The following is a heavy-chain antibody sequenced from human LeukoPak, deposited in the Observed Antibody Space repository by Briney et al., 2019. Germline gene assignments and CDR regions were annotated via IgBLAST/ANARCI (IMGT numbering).Heavy chain of an antibody. CDR3: ARQYYDILTGRGEIDY. V-gene: IGHV4-59*08. CDR2: IYYSGST. CDR1: GGSISSYY. J-gene: IGHJ4*02. Sequence: PSETLSLTCTVSGGSISSYYWSWIRQPPGKGLEWIGYIYYSGSTNYNPSLKSRVTISVDTYKNQLSLKLSSVTAADAAVYYCARQYYDILTGRGEIDYWGQGTLVTVSS. D-gene: IGHD3-9*01.